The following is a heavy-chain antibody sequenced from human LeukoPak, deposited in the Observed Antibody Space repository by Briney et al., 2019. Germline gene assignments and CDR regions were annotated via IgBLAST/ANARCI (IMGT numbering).Heavy chain of an antibody. CDR3: ARARAGVNIKYCSSTSCYRGSDY. Sequence: SVKVSCKASGGTFSSYAISWVRQAPGQGLEWMGGIIPIFGTANYAQKFQGRVTITTDESTSTAYMELSSLRSEDTAVYYCARARAGVNIKYCSSTSCYRGSDYWGQGALVTVSS. D-gene: IGHD2-2*01. V-gene: IGHV1-69*05. CDR1: GGTFSSYA. CDR2: IIPIFGTA. J-gene: IGHJ4*02.